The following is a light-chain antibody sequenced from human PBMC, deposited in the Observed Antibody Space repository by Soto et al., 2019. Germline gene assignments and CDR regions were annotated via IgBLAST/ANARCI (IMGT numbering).Light chain of an antibody. CDR1: QGIRND. CDR3: LQDNNYPIT. CDR2: GAS. J-gene: IGKJ5*01. Sequence: AIEMTQSPSSLSASVGDRVTITCRASQGIRNDLGWYQQKPGKAPKLLIYGASRLQSGVPSRFGGTGSGTDFTLTISSLQPEDFATYYCLQDNNYPITFGQGTRLEIK. V-gene: IGKV1-6*01.